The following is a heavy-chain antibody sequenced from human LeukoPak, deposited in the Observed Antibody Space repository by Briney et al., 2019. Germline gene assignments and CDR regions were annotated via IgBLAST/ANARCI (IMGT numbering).Heavy chain of an antibody. Sequence: GGSLRLSCAASGFTFSSYAMSWVRQAPGKGLEWVSAISGSGGSTYYADSVKCRFTISRDNSKNTLYLQMNSLRAEDTAVYYCAKGLMYYYYMDVWGKGTTVTVSS. J-gene: IGHJ6*03. V-gene: IGHV3-23*01. D-gene: IGHD3-16*01. CDR1: GFTFSSYA. CDR2: ISGSGGST. CDR3: AKGLMYYYYMDV.